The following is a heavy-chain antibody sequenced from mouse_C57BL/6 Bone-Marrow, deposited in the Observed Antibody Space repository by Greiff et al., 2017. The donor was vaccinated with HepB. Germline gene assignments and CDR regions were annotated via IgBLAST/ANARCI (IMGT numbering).Heavy chain of an antibody. D-gene: IGHD2-3*01. CDR2: IWSGGST. Sequence: VMLVESGPGLVQPSQSLSITCTVSGFSLTSYGVHWVRQSPGKGLEWLGVIWSGGSTDYNAAFISRLSISKDNSKSLVFFKMNSLQADDTAIYYCARRLIYDGYNGDYYYAMDYWGQGTSVTVSS. J-gene: IGHJ4*01. CDR1: GFSLTSYG. V-gene: IGHV2-2*01. CDR3: ARRLIYDGYNGDYYYAMDY.